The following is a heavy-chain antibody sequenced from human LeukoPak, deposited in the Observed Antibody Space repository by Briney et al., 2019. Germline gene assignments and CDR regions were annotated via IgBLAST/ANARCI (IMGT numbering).Heavy chain of an antibody. Sequence: PGGSLRLSCAASGFTFSNAWMCWVRQAPGKGLEWVAVISYDGSNKYYADSVKGRFTISRDNSKNTLYLQMNSLRAEDTAVYYCAKASRVGYCRGGSCYWNYWGQGTLVTVSS. V-gene: IGHV3-30*18. CDR2: ISYDGSNK. D-gene: IGHD2-15*01. CDR3: AKASRVGYCRGGSCYWNY. CDR1: GFTFSNAW. J-gene: IGHJ4*02.